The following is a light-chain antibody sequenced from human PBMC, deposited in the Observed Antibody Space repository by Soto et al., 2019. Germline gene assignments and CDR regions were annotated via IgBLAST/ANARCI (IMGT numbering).Light chain of an antibody. CDR1: QSVGSSH. Sequence: EIVLTQSPGTLSLSPGERATLSCRASQSVGSSHLAWYQQKPGQAPRLLIYGASTRATGIPARFSGSGSGTEFTLTISSLQAEDVAVYYCQQYYGSPLTFGGGTKVDIK. CDR2: GAS. CDR3: QQYYGSPLT. V-gene: IGKV3-20*01. J-gene: IGKJ4*01.